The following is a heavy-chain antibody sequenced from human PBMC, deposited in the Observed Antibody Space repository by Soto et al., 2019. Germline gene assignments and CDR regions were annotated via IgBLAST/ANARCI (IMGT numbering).Heavy chain of an antibody. J-gene: IGHJ4*02. Sequence: GGSLRLSCAASGFTFSSYAMSWVRQAPGKGLEWISAVSGSGGSTYYADSVKGRFTISRDNSKDTLYLQMNSLRAEDTAVYYCAKPPDYNWNDYWGQGTLVTVSS. CDR1: GFTFSSYA. D-gene: IGHD1-20*01. CDR2: VSGSGGST. V-gene: IGHV3-23*01. CDR3: AKPPDYNWNDY.